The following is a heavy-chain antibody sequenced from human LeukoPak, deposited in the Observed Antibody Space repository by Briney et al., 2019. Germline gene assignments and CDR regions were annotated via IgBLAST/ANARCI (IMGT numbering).Heavy chain of an antibody. Sequence: GGSLRLSCAASGFTFSSYAMSWVRQAPGKGLEWVSAISGSGASTYYAGSVKGRLTISRDNSKNTLYLQMNSMRAEDTAVYYCAKDIRRLRNGAFDIWGQGTRVSVSS. J-gene: IGHJ3*02. D-gene: IGHD2-8*01. CDR1: GFTFSSYA. CDR2: ISGSGAST. V-gene: IGHV3-23*01. CDR3: AKDIRRLRNGAFDI.